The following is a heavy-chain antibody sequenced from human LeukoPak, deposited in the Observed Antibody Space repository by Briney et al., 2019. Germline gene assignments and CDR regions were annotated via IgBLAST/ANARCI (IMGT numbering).Heavy chain of an antibody. CDR1: GGSISNTNW. Sequence: SGTLSLTCGVSGGSISNTNWWTWVGHPPGKGLEWIGEVNLQGSTNYNPSLKSRVAISVDKSENHISLKLTSVTAADTAVYYCAREGGPYRPLDYSGQGTLVTVAS. CDR3: AREGGPYRPLDY. CDR2: VNLQGST. V-gene: IGHV4-4*02. J-gene: IGHJ4*02.